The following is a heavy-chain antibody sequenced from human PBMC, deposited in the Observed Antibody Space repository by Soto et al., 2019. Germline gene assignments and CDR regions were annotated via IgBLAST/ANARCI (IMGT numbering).Heavy chain of an antibody. D-gene: IGHD6-6*01. Sequence: SGPTLVNPTQTLTLTCTFSGFSLSTSGVGVGCIRQPPGKALEWLALIYWNDDKRYSPSLKSRLTITKDTSKNQVVLTMTNMDPVDTATYYCARSISARQSDHSYYYYYYGMDVWGQGTTVTVSS. CDR3: ARSISARQSDHSYYYYYYGMDV. V-gene: IGHV2-5*01. J-gene: IGHJ6*02. CDR2: IYWNDDK. CDR1: GFSLSTSGVG.